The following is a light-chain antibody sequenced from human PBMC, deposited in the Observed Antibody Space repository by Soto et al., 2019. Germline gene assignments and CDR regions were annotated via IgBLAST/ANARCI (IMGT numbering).Light chain of an antibody. CDR3: QQYGNSPQT. Sequence: EIVLTQSPGTLSLSPGERATLSCGASQSVSSSYLAWYQQKPGQAPRLLICGASRRATGFPARFSGSGSGTDFTLTISSLQSEDFAVYYCQQYGNSPQTFGQGTKVDIK. CDR2: GAS. CDR1: QSVSSSY. V-gene: IGKV3-20*01. J-gene: IGKJ1*01.